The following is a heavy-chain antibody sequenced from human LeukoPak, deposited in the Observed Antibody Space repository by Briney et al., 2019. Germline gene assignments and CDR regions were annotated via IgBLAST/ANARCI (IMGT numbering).Heavy chain of an antibody. CDR3: AKTSRASDY. CDR2: ISGRGGNT. J-gene: IGHJ4*02. Sequence: GGSLRLSCAASGFTFTNYAMNWVRQAPGKGLEWVSGISGRGGNTYYADSVKGRFTISRDNSKNTLYLQMNSLRADDTAIYYCAKTSRASDYWGQGTLVTVSS. CDR1: GFTFTNYA. V-gene: IGHV3-23*01.